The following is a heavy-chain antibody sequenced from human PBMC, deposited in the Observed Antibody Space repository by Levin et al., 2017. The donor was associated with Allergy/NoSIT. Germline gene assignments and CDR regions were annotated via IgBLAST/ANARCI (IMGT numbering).Heavy chain of an antibody. CDR2: ISYDGSNK. J-gene: IGHJ3*02. CDR1: GFTFSSYA. Sequence: GGSLRLSCAASGFTFSSYAMHWVRQAPGKGLEWVAVISYDGSNKYYADSVKGRFTISRDNSKNTLYLQMNSLRAEDTAVYYCAGAPTYYDSSGITRGAFDIWGQGTMVTVSS. V-gene: IGHV3-30*04. D-gene: IGHD3-22*01. CDR3: AGAPTYYDSSGITRGAFDI.